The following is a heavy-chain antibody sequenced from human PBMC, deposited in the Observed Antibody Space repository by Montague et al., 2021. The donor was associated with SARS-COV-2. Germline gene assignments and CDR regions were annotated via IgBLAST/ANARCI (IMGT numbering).Heavy chain of an antibody. J-gene: IGHJ4*02. Sequence: SETLSLTCSVSGGSIGSHYWSWLRQPPGKGLEWIGHIHYSGSNTYSSSFKSRVTISIDTPKNQFSLKLSSVTAADTAVYYCARSLDPSGTYYLPYWGQGTLVTVSS. V-gene: IGHV4-59*11. CDR2: IHYSGSN. CDR1: GGSIGSHY. CDR3: ARSLDPSGTYYLPY. D-gene: IGHD3-10*01.